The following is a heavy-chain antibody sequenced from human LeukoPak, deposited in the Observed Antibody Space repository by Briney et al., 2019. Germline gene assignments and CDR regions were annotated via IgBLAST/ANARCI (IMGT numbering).Heavy chain of an antibody. Sequence: ASVKVSCKASGYTFTCYYMHWVRQAPGQGLEWMGWINPNSGGTNYAQKFQGWVTMTRDTSISTAYMELSRLRSDDTAVYYCARDLGSSRFYYYYGMDVWGQGTTVTVSS. CDR2: INPNSGGT. V-gene: IGHV1-2*04. CDR1: GYTFTCYY. J-gene: IGHJ6*02. D-gene: IGHD6-13*01. CDR3: ARDLGSSRFYYYYGMDV.